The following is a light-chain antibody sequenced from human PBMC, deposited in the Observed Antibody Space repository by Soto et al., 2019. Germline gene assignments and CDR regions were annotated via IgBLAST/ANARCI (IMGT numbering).Light chain of an antibody. J-gene: IGLJ1*01. V-gene: IGLV2-14*01. CDR1: SSDVGGYNY. Sequence: QSALTQPASVSGSPGQSITISCTGTSSDVGGYNYVSWYQQHPVKAPKLMIYDVSNRPSGVSNRFSGSKSGNTASLTISGLQAEDEAHYCCSAYTSSGTLGVFGTGGKLTFL. CDR3: SAYTSSGTLGV. CDR2: DVS.